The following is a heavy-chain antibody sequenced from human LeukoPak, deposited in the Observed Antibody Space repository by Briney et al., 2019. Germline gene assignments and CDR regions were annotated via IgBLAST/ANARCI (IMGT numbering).Heavy chain of an antibody. CDR3: ARKYSSSWYQPVVDY. CDR1: GYSISSGYY. J-gene: IGHJ4*02. Sequence: SETLSLTCTVSGYSISSGYYWGWIRQPPGKGLEWIGSIYHSGSTYYNPSLKSRVTISVDTSKNQFSLKLSSVTAAGTAVHYCARKYSSSWYQPVVDYWGQGTLVTVSS. D-gene: IGHD6-13*01. CDR2: IYHSGST. V-gene: IGHV4-38-2*02.